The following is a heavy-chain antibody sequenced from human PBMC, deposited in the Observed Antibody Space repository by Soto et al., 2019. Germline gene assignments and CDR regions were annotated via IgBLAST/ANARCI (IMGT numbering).Heavy chain of an antibody. J-gene: IGHJ4*02. V-gene: IGHV3-48*02. CDR2: ISSSSSTI. Sequence: GGSLRLSCAASGFTFSSYSMNWVRQAPGKGLEWVSYISSSSSTIYYADSVKGRFTISRDNAKNSLYLQMNSLRDEDTAVYYCAILPTYYYESRGLPFDYWGQGTLVTVSS. CDR1: GFTFSSYS. CDR3: AILPTYYYESRGLPFDY. D-gene: IGHD3-22*01.